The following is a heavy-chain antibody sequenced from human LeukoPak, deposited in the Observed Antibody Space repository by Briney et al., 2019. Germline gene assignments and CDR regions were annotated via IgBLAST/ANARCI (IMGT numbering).Heavy chain of an antibody. Sequence: GRSLRLSCAASGFTFSSYNMHWVRQAPGKGLQWVAVISYDGSNKYYADSVKGRFTISRDDSKNTVYLQMNSLRAEDTSVYFCARGGESSGYYYADYWGQGTLVTVSS. CDR2: ISYDGSNK. CDR1: GFTFSSYN. J-gene: IGHJ4*02. CDR3: ARGGESSGYYYADY. V-gene: IGHV3-30*14. D-gene: IGHD3-22*01.